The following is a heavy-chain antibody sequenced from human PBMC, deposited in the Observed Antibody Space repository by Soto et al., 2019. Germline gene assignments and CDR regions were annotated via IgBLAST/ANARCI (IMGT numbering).Heavy chain of an antibody. CDR3: ARGQQWLGWSNYYGMDV. CDR1: GGSISSSSYY. V-gene: IGHV4-39*07. Sequence: SETLSLTCTVSGGSISSSSYYWSWIRQPPGKGLEWIGEINHSGSTNYNPSLKSRVTISVDTSKNQFSLKLSSVTAADTAVYYCARGQQWLGWSNYYGMDVWGQGTTVTVSS. D-gene: IGHD6-19*01. CDR2: INHSGST. J-gene: IGHJ6*02.